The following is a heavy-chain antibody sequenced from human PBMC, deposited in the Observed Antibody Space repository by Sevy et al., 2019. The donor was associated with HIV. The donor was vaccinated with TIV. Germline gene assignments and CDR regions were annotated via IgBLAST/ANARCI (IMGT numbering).Heavy chain of an antibody. CDR1: GFTFSNYW. Sequence: GGSLRLSCAASGFTFSNYWMSWVRQAPGKGLEWGASIKQDGSEKYYVDSVKGRLTISRDNAKNSLFVQMNSLRAEDTAMYFCARSVRAAGTFDPWGQGTLVTVSS. V-gene: IGHV3-7*01. J-gene: IGHJ5*02. D-gene: IGHD6-13*01. CDR3: ARSVRAAGTFDP. CDR2: IKQDGSEK.